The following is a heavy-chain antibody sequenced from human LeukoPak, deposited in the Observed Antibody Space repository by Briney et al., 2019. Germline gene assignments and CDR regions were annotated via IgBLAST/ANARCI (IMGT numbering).Heavy chain of an antibody. CDR1: GFTFSSYG. Sequence: GGPLRLSCAASGFTFSSYGMSWVRQAPGKGLEWVSGISPSGDILYYADSVKGQFTISRDNSKNTVYLQMNSLRAEDTAVYYCAKPGYYYDSSGYHGFDYWGQGTLVTVSS. D-gene: IGHD3-22*01. J-gene: IGHJ4*02. CDR3: AKPGYYYDSSGYHGFDY. CDR2: ISPSGDIL. V-gene: IGHV3-23*01.